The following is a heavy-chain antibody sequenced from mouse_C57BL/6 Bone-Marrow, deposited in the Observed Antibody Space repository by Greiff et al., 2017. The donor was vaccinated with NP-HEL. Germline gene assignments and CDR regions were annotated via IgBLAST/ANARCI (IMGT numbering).Heavy chain of an antibody. D-gene: IGHD4-1*01. V-gene: IGHV5-12*01. CDR2: ISNGGGST. CDR3: ARLGREYFDY. CDR1: GFTFSDYY. J-gene: IGHJ2*01. Sequence: EVQLMESGGGLVQPGGSLKLSCAASGFTFSDYYMYWVRQTPEKRLEWVAYISNGGGSTYYPDTVKGRFTISRDNAKNTLYLQMSRLKSEDTAMYYCARLGREYFDYWGQGTTLTVSS.